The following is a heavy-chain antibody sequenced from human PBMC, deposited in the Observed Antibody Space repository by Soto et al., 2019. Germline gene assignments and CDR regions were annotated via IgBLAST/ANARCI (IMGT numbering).Heavy chain of an antibody. CDR2: ISGSGGST. D-gene: IGHD4-17*01. CDR3: AKDFGGYGDVFDY. CDR1: GFTFSSYA. J-gene: IGHJ4*02. V-gene: IGHV3-23*01. Sequence: PGGSLRLSCAASGFTFSSYAMSWVRQAPGKGLEWVSAISGSGGSTYYADSVKGRFTISRDSSKNTLYLQMNSLRAEDMAVYYCAKDFGGYGDVFDYWGQGTLVTVSS.